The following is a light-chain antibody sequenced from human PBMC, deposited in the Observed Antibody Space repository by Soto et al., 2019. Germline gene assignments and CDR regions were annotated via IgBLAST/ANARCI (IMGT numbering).Light chain of an antibody. J-gene: IGLJ3*02. CDR2: SNN. CDR3: AAWDDSLNGWV. V-gene: IGLV1-44*01. CDR1: SSTIGSNT. Sequence: QSVLTQPPSASGTPGPRVTISCSGSSSTIGSNTVNWYQQLPGTAPKLLIYSNNHRPSGVPDRFSGSKSGTSASLAISGLQSEDEADYYCAAWDDSLNGWVFGGGTKLTVL.